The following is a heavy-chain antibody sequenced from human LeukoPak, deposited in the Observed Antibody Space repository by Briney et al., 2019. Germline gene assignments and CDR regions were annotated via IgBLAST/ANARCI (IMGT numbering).Heavy chain of an antibody. CDR1: GFTLSDYW. Sequence: GGSLRLSCAASGFTLSDYWMHWVRQVPGEGPVWVSRINGDGRSTTYADSVKGRFTISRDNAKNTVFLQMTSLRDEDTAVYYCTRGGLTGQMAAFDYWGQGALVTVSS. J-gene: IGHJ4*02. CDR2: INGDGRST. V-gene: IGHV3-74*01. CDR3: TRGGLTGQMAAFDY. D-gene: IGHD3-9*01.